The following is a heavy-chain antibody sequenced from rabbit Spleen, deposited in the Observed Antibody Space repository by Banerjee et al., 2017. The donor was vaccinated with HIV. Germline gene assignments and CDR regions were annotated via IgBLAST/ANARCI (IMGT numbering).Heavy chain of an antibody. V-gene: IGHV1S45*01. Sequence: QEQLVESGGGLVKPGASLTLTCTASGFSFSSSYWICWVRQAPGKGLEWIACIDSGSSGFTYFASWAKGRFTISKTSSTTVTLQMTSLTAADTATYFCARDAGTSFSTYGMDLWGQGTLVTVS. J-gene: IGHJ6*01. CDR3: ARDAGTSFSTYGMDL. CDR2: IDSGSSGFT. D-gene: IGHD8-1*01. CDR1: GFSFSSSYW.